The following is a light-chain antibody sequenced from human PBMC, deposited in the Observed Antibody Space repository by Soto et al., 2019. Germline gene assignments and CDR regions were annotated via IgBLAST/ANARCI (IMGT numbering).Light chain of an antibody. J-gene: IGKJ4*01. Sequence: EIVMTQSPLSLPVTPGEPVSISCRSSQSLLQSNGNNQLGWVLQKPGQSPQLLMYLGSSRASGVPDRFSGSGSGTDFTLKISRVEPEDVGVYYCMQVLQTPPTFGGGTKVEIK. V-gene: IGKV2-28*01. CDR1: QSLLQSNGNNQ. CDR3: MQVLQTPPT. CDR2: LGS.